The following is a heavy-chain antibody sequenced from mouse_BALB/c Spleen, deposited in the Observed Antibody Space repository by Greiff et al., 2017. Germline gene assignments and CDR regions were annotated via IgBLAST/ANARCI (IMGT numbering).Heavy chain of an antibody. CDR2: ISSGGSYT. J-gene: IGHJ1*01. CDR1: GFTFSSYA. V-gene: IGHV5-9-4*01. CDR3: ARSYGNSPFDV. Sequence: EVQVVESGGGLVKPGGSLKLSCAASGFTFSSYAMSWVRQSPEKRLEWVAEISSGGSYTYYPDTVTGRFTISRDNAKNTLYLEMSSLRSEDTAMYYCARSYGNSPFDVWGAGTTVTVSS. D-gene: IGHD2-1*01.